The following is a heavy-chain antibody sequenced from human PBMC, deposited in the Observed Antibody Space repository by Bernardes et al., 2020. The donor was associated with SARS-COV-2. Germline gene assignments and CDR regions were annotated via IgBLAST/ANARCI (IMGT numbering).Heavy chain of an antibody. D-gene: IGHD2-2*02. CDR1: GGSISSYY. Sequence: SETLSLTCTVSGGSISSYYWSWIRQPPGKGLEWIGYIYYSGSTNYNPPLKSRVTISVDTSKNQFSLKLSSVTAADTAVYYCARRSTEHSCFWGIGTSCYSDYYYYMDVWGKGTTVTVSS. CDR2: IYYSGST. J-gene: IGHJ6*03. CDR3: ARRSTEHSCFWGIGTSCYSDYYYYMDV. V-gene: IGHV4-59*01.